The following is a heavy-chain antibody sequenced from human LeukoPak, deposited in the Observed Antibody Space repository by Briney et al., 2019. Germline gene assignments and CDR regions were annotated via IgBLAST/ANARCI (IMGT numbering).Heavy chain of an antibody. Sequence: SETLSLTCTVSGGSISSDYWSWIRQPPGKGLEWMGYIYFSGSTNYNPSLKSRVTISVDTSKTQLSLKLSSVTAADTAVYYCAGGSWGHFDYWGQGTLVTVSS. D-gene: IGHD1-26*01. CDR1: GGSISSDY. J-gene: IGHJ4*01. CDR2: IYFSGST. CDR3: AGGSWGHFDY. V-gene: IGHV4-59*01.